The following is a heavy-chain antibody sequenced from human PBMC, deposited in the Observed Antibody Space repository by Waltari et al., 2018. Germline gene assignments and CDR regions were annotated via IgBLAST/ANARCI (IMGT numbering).Heavy chain of an antibody. V-gene: IGHV4-39*07. CDR2: IYYSGST. CDR3: ARDSVYRSWLFDP. J-gene: IGHJ5*02. Sequence: QLQLQESGPGLVKPSETLSLTCTVSGGSISSSSYYWGWIRQPPGKGLEWIGSIYYSGSTYYSPSLKSRVTISVDTSKNQFSLKLSSVTAADTAVYYCARDSVYRSWLFDPWGQGTLVTVSS. D-gene: IGHD6-13*01. CDR1: GGSISSSSYY.